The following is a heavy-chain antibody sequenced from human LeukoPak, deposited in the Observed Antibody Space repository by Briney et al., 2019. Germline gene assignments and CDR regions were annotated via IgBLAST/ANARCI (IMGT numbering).Heavy chain of an antibody. V-gene: IGHV3-23*01. CDR1: GFAFSSYD. CDR2: IRGSGGST. CDR3: AKAETTSGYF. J-gene: IGHJ4*02. Sequence: QSGGSLRLSCAASGFAFSSYDMSWVRQSPGKGLEWVSAIRGSGGSTYYADSVKGRFTISTDNSKNTLYLQMDSLRAEDTAVYYCAKAETTSGYFWGQGTLVTVSS. D-gene: IGHD1-7*01.